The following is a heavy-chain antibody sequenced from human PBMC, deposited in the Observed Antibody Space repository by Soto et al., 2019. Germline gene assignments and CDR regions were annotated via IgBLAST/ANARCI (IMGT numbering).Heavy chain of an antibody. CDR3: AKASGIAVAFSDYYYGMDV. CDR2: ISYDGSNK. CDR1: GFTFSSYG. V-gene: IGHV3-30*18. Sequence: PGGSLRLSCAASGFTFSSYGMHWVRQAPGKGLEWVAVISYDGSNKYYADSVKGRFTISRDNSKNTLCLQMNSLRAEDTAVYYCAKASGIAVAFSDYYYGMDVWGQGTTVTVSS. D-gene: IGHD6-19*01. J-gene: IGHJ6*02.